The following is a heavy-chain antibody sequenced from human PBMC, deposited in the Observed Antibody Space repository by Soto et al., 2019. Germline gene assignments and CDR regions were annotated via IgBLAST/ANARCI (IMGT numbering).Heavy chain of an antibody. Sequence: SETLSLTCSVYGGSFIDYPWGLIRQSPGTGLEWMGESNHRGSANYNPSLKSRVTISGDTSKNQFSLKLYSVTAAAAAVYYCARVSAYWSPGPLVPVSS. CDR1: GGSFIDYP. V-gene: IGHV4-34*01. CDR2: SNHRGSA. D-gene: IGHD3-3*01. J-gene: IGHJ4*02. CDR3: ARVSAY.